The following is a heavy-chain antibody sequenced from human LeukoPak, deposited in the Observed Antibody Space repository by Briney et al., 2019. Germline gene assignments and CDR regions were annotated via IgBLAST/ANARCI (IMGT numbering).Heavy chain of an antibody. V-gene: IGHV3-23*01. CDR1: GFSFSSYA. J-gene: IGHJ4*02. CDR3: ARVKPFDCTSTSCAFDY. D-gene: IGHD2-2*01. Sequence: GGSLRLSCAASGFSFSSYAMSWVRQAPGKGLEWVSALTHSGGSTFYADSVKGRFTISRDNSQNTVYLQMNSPRAEDTAVYYCARVKPFDCTSTSCAFDYWGQGTLVSVSS. CDR2: LTHSGGST.